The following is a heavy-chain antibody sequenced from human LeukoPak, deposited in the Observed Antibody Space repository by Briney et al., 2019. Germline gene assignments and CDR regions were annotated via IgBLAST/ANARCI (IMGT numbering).Heavy chain of an antibody. CDR2: IYPGDSDT. CDR3: ARGYNYYDSSGYSYYFDY. CDR1: GYSFTSYW. J-gene: IGHJ4*02. Sequence: GESLKISCKGSGYSFTSYWIGWVRQMPGKGLEWMGTIYPGDSDTRYSPSFQGQVTISADKSISTAYLQWSSLKASDTAMYYCARGYNYYDSSGYSYYFDYWGQGTLVTVSS. D-gene: IGHD3-22*01. V-gene: IGHV5-51*01.